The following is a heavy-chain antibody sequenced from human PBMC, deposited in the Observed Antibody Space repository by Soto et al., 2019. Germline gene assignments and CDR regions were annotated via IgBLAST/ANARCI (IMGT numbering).Heavy chain of an antibody. CDR1: GFTFSSYS. J-gene: IGHJ4*02. CDR3: ARDYGRIAVAGLDY. D-gene: IGHD6-19*01. CDR2: ISSSSSYI. V-gene: IGHV3-21*01. Sequence: SLRLSCAASGFTFSSYSMNWVRQAPGKGLEWVSSISSSSSYIYYADSVKGRFTISRDNAKNSLYLQMNSLRAEDTAVYYCARDYGRIAVAGLDYWGQGTLVTVSS.